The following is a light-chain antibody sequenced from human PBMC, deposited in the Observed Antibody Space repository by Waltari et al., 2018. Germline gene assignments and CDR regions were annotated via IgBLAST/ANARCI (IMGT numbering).Light chain of an antibody. CDR1: NIGSKT. J-gene: IGLJ3*02. CDR2: DDS. Sequence: SYVLTQPPSVSVAPGKTASITCGGDNIGSKTVHWYQQRPGQAPVLVVFDDSDRPSGIPERFAGSNSGTTATLTISRVEAGDEADYSCQVWDSSNDHVVFGGGTKLTVL. V-gene: IGLV3-21*03. CDR3: QVWDSSNDHVV.